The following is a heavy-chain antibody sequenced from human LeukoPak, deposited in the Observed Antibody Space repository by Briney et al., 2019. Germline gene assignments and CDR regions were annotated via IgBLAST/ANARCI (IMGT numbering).Heavy chain of an antibody. D-gene: IGHD6-13*01. J-gene: IGHJ4*02. CDR1: GYTFTDYY. CDR3: AKEQRYSSSWSQFDY. V-gene: IGHV1-2*02. Sequence: SVTASCTASGYTFTDYYMHWVRQAPGHGLEWMGWINPNSGGTHYAQKFQGRVTMTMDTSISTAYMELSSLISDDTAVYYCAKEQRYSSSWSQFDYWGQGTLVTVSS. CDR2: INPNSGGT.